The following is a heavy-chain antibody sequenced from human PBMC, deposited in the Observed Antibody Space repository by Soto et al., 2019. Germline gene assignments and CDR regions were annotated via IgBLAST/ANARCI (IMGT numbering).Heavy chain of an antibody. CDR3: ARTYLVGATRCWFDP. V-gene: IGHV3-7*03. J-gene: IGHJ5*02. D-gene: IGHD1-26*01. CDR2: IKQDGSEK. Sequence: EVQLVESGGGLVQPGGSLRLSCAASGFTFSSYWMSWVRQAPGKGLEWVANIKQDGSEKYYVDSVKGRFTISRDNAKNSLYLQMNSLRAEDTAVYYCARTYLVGATRCWFDPWGQGTLVTVSS. CDR1: GFTFSSYW.